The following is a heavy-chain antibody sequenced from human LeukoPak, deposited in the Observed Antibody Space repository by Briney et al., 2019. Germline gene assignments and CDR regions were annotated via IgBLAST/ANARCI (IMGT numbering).Heavy chain of an antibody. CDR2: IYYSGST. D-gene: IGHD2-2*01. J-gene: IGHJ3*02. V-gene: IGHV4-61*01. CDR1: GGSVSSGSYY. CDR3: ARGDIVVVPAASDAFDI. Sequence: PSETLSLTCTVSGGSVSSGSYYWSWIRQPPGKGLEWIGYIYYSGSTNYNPSLKSRVTISVDTSKNQFSLKLSSVTAADTAVYYCARGDIVVVPAASDAFDIRGQGTMVTVSS.